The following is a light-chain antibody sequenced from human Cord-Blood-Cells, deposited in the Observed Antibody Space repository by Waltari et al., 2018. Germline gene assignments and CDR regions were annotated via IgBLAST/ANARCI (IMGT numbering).Light chain of an antibody. CDR2: DVS. J-gene: IGLJ3*02. V-gene: IGLV2-14*01. CDR3: SSYTSSSTWV. Sequence: QSALTQPASGSGSPGQSITISCTGTSSDVGGYNYVSWYQQHPGKAPKLMIYDVSKRPSGVSKRFSGSKSGTTASLAISGLQAEDEADYYCSSYTSSSTWVFGGGTKLTVL. CDR1: SSDVGGYNY.